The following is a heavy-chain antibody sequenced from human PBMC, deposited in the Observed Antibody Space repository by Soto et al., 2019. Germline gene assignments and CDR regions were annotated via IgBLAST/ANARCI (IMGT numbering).Heavy chain of an antibody. CDR1: GGSISSSSYY. Sequence: SETLSLTCTVSGGSISSSSYYWGWIRQPPGKGLEWIGSIYYSGSTYYNPSLKSRVTISVDTSKNQFSLKLSSVTAADTAVYYCARGLTSTVPIDYWGQGTLVTVSS. CDR3: ARGLTSTVPIDY. D-gene: IGHD4-17*01. CDR2: IYYSGST. J-gene: IGHJ4*02. V-gene: IGHV4-39*01.